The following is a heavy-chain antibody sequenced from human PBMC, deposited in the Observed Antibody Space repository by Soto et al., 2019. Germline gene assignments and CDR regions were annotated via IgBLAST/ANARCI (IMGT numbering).Heavy chain of an antibody. V-gene: IGHV3-15*01. CDR1: GFTFIDAW. J-gene: IGHJ5*02. Sequence: PWGSLRLSCAASGFTFIDAWIIFCRQSPFKWFDWVGRIKSKSDGGTTEYAAPVRGRFTISRDDSKNTLYLQMNSLKTEDTAVYYCTTDLWRIAVVVGSTGYFNPWGQGTPVTVSS. CDR2: IKSKSDGGTT. D-gene: IGHD2-15*01. CDR3: TTDLWRIAVVVGSTGYFNP.